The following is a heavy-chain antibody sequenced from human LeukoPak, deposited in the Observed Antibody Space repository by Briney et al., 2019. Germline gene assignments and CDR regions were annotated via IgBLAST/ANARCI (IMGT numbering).Heavy chain of an antibody. CDR2: INPNSGGT. D-gene: IGHD5-18*01. CDR3: AGDLGYSYGYRVFYFDY. CDR1: GYTFTGYY. V-gene: IGHV1-2*02. J-gene: IGHJ4*02. Sequence: ASVKVSCKASGYTFTGYYMHWVRQAPGQGLEWMGWINPNSGGTNYAQKFQGRVTMTRDTSISTAYMELSRLRSDDTAVYYCAGDLGYSYGYRVFYFDYWGQGTLVTVSS.